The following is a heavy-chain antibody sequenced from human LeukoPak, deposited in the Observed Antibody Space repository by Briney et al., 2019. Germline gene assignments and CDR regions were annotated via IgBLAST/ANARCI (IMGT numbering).Heavy chain of an antibody. J-gene: IGHJ5*02. D-gene: IGHD6-19*01. CDR3: GVAATGNWFDP. CDR2: IYPGDSDT. Sequence: TPGESLKISCKGSGYSFATYWIGWVRQMPGKGLEWMGIIYPGDSDTRYSPSFQGQVTISADKSISTAYLQWSSLEASDTAVYYCGVAATGNWFDPWGQGTLVTVTS. CDR1: GYSFATYW. V-gene: IGHV5-51*01.